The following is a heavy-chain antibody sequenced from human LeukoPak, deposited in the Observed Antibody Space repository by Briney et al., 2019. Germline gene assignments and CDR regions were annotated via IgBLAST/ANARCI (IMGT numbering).Heavy chain of an antibody. V-gene: IGHV3-7*01. D-gene: IGHD2-2*01. CDR2: IKQEGSEQ. Sequence: GGSLRLSCAASGFTFSHYYMSWVRQAPGKGLEWVANIKQEGSEQFYLDSVKGRFTISRDNAKNALYLQMYSLRVEDTAVYYCARESIVVVPTTMDDASDIWGQGTMVTVSS. CDR1: GFTFSHYY. CDR3: ARESIVVVPTTMDDASDI. J-gene: IGHJ3*02.